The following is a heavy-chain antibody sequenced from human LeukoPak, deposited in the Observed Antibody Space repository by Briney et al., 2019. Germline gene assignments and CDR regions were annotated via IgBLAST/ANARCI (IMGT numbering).Heavy chain of an antibody. CDR1: GFTVSSNY. D-gene: IGHD3-9*01. Sequence: GGSLRLSCAASGFTVSSNYMSWVRQAPGKGLEWASVIYSGGSTYYADSVKGRFTISRDNSKNTLYLQMNSLRAEDTAVYYCAGDYDNNGENWFDPWGQGTLVTVSS. J-gene: IGHJ5*02. CDR2: IYSGGST. V-gene: IGHV3-66*01. CDR3: AGDYDNNGENWFDP.